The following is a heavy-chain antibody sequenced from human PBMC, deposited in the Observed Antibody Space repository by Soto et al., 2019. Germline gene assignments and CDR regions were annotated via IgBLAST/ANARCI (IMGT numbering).Heavy chain of an antibody. CDR3: ARERYSYGYFDY. CDR2: ISGYNGNT. D-gene: IGHD5-18*01. V-gene: IGHV1-18*04. Sequence: AASVKVSCKASGYTFTSYGISWVRQXPGQGLEWMGWISGYNGNTNYAQKFQGRVTMSTDTSTSTAYMELRSLRSDDTAVYYCARERYSYGYFDYWGQGTLVTVS. CDR1: GYTFTSYG. J-gene: IGHJ4*02.